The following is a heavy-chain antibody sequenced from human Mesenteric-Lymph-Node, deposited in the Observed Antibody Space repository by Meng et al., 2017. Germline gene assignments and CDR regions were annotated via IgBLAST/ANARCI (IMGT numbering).Heavy chain of an antibody. D-gene: IGHD2-15*01. CDR2: INQDGSTK. Sequence: GGSLRLSCAASGFIFSSNWMTWVRQAPGKGLEWVANINQDGSTKYYVDSVKGRFTISRDNAKNSLFLQMSSLRAEDTAVYYCARDRSYCSGGSCYPKENWFDPWGQGTLVTVSS. V-gene: IGHV3-7*01. CDR1: GFIFSSNW. CDR3: ARDRSYCSGGSCYPKENWFDP. J-gene: IGHJ5*02.